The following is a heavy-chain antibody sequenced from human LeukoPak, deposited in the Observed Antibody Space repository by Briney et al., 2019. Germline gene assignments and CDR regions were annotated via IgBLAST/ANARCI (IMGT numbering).Heavy chain of an antibody. CDR2: INPNSGGT. CDR3: AREGIAAAGNRAGFGY. V-gene: IGHV1-2*04. CDR1: GYTFTGYY. J-gene: IGHJ4*02. D-gene: IGHD6-13*01. Sequence: GASVKVSCKASGYTFTGYYMHWVRQAPGQGLEWMGWINPNSGGTNYAQKFQGWVTMTRDTSISTAYMELSRLRSDDTAVYYCAREGIAAAGNRAGFGYWGQGTLVTVSS.